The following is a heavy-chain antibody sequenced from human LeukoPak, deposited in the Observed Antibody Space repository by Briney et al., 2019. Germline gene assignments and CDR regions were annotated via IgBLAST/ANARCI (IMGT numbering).Heavy chain of an antibody. CDR2: ISYDGSNK. CDR3: ARGAVVCSSTSCYKGYYCYGMDV. CDR1: GFTFSSYA. J-gene: IGHJ6*02. V-gene: IGHV3-30*04. Sequence: GGSLRLSCAASGFTFSSYAMHWVRQAPGKGLEWVAVISYDGSNKYYADSVKGRFTISRDNSKNTLYLQMNSLRAEDTAVYYCARGAVVCSSTSCYKGYYCYGMDVWGQGTTVTVSS. D-gene: IGHD2-2*02.